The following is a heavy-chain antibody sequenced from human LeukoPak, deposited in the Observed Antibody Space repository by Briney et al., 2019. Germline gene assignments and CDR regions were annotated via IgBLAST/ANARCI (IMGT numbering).Heavy chain of an antibody. V-gene: IGHV3-23*01. CDR1: GLAFSNYA. Sequence: PGGSLRLSCVASGLAFSNYAMNWVRQAPGKGLEWVSFIRGSGGDIRYADSVKGRFTISRDNSVNTLYLQMNSLRAEDTAVYYCGKDPNGDYIGAFDFWGQGTMVTVSS. CDR3: GKDPNGDYIGAFDF. CDR2: IRGSGGDI. D-gene: IGHD4-17*01. J-gene: IGHJ3*01.